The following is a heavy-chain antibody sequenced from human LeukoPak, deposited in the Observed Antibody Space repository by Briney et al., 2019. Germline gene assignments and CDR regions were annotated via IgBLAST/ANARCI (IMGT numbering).Heavy chain of an antibody. CDR2: IYYSGST. V-gene: IGHV4-31*03. Sequence: SETLSLTCTLSGGSISSGGYYWSWIRQHPGKGLEWIGYIYYSGSTYYNPSLKSRVTISVDTSKNQFSLKLSSVTAADTAVYYCARVWAARFDYWGQGTLVTVSS. D-gene: IGHD6-6*01. J-gene: IGHJ4*02. CDR1: GGSISSGGYY. CDR3: ARVWAARFDY.